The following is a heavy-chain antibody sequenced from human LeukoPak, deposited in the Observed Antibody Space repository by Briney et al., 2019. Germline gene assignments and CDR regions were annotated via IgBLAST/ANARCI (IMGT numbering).Heavy chain of an antibody. D-gene: IGHD3-16*01. V-gene: IGHV4-34*01. CDR1: GGSFSDYY. CDR2: INHSGST. CDR3: ARDGVWGSTHFDY. J-gene: IGHJ4*02. Sequence: PSETLSLTCAVYGGSFSDYYWSWIRQPPGKGLEWIGEINHSGSTNYNPSLKSRVTISVDTSKNQFSLKLSSVTAADTAVYYRARDGVWGSTHFDYWGQGTLVTVSS.